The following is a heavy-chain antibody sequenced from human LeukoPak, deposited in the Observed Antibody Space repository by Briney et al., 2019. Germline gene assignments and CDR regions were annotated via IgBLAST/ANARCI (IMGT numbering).Heavy chain of an antibody. CDR1: GGSISSSSYY. V-gene: IGHV4-39*07. Sequence: SETLSLTCTVSGGSISSSSYYWGWIRQPPGKGLEWIGSIYYSGSTYYNPSLKSRVTISVDTSKNQFSLKLSSVTAADTAVYYCARAIAARPGDFDYWGQGTLVTVSS. CDR2: IYYSGST. CDR3: ARAIAARPGDFDY. J-gene: IGHJ4*02. D-gene: IGHD6-6*01.